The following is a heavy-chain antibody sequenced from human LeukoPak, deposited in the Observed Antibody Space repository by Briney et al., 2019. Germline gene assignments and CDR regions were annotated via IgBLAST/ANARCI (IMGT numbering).Heavy chain of an antibody. Sequence: GGSLRLSCAASGFTFSSYWMSWVRQAPGKGLEWVANIKQDGSEKYYVDFVKGRFTISRDNAKNSLYLQMNSLRAEDTAVYYCARASYYDFWSGYNFDYWGQGTLVTVSS. CDR1: GFTFSSYW. J-gene: IGHJ4*02. V-gene: IGHV3-7*01. D-gene: IGHD3-3*01. CDR2: IKQDGSEK. CDR3: ARASYYDFWSGYNFDY.